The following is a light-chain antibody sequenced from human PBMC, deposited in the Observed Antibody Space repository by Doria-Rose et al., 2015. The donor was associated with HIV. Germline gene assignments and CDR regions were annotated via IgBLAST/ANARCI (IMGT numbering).Light chain of an antibody. CDR1: QSLVNRDGQTS. V-gene: IGKV2D-29*02. CDR2: EGS. Sequence: IALTQHHLSLSVTPGQPASISCRSSQSLVNRDGQTSLYWYRQKPGQSPQLMIDEGSNRFSGVPDRFSGSGSGTDFTLKISRVEPEEFGVYYCMQTILLPFTFGPGTTVDIK. CDR3: MQTILLPFT. J-gene: IGKJ3*01.